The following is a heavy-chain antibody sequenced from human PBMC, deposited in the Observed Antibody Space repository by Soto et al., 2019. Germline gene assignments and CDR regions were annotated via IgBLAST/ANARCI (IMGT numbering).Heavy chain of an antibody. V-gene: IGHV3-48*02. D-gene: IGHD1-26*01. Sequence: GGALILSCAASGFTFSTYSMNWVRQAPGKELEWLSYISSSSTTIYYADSVKGRFTISRENAKNSLYLQMNRLRDEDTAVYYCARVGATEYGGQVTVVPVAS. CDR3: ARVGATEY. J-gene: IGHJ4*02. CDR2: ISSSSTTI. CDR1: GFTFSTYS.